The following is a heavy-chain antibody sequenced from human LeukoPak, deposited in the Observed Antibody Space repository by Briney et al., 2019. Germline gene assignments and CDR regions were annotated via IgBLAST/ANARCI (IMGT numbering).Heavy chain of an antibody. CDR1: GFTFSSYG. D-gene: IGHD2-2*01. CDR3: AEDTGQGRYCSSTSCFYYYGMDV. J-gene: IGHJ6*02. Sequence: GGSLRLSCAASGFTFSSYGMHWVRQAPGKGLEWVAVISYDGSNKYYADSVKGRFTISRDNSKNTLYLQMNSLRAEDTAVYYCAEDTGQGRYCSSTSCFYYYGMDVWGQGTTVTVSS. V-gene: IGHV3-30*18. CDR2: ISYDGSNK.